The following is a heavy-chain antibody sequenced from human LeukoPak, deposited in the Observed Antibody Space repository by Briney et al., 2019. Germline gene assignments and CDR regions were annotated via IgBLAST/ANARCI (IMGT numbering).Heavy chain of an antibody. CDR1: GFTFSSYG. D-gene: IGHD6-6*01. Sequence: SGGSLRLSCAASGFTFSSYGMHWVRQAPGKGLEWVAVISYDGSNKYYADSVKGRFTISRDNAKNSLYQQMNSLRAEDTAVYYCARAYAARPHYYYYMDVWGKGTTVTVSS. CDR2: ISYDGSNK. J-gene: IGHJ6*03. V-gene: IGHV3-33*05. CDR3: ARAYAARPHYYYYMDV.